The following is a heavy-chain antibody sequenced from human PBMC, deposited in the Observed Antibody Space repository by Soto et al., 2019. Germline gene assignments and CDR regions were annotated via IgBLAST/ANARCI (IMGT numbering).Heavy chain of an antibody. CDR2: IYWDNDK. CDR3: AHLMMTVGGVGADDAFDV. J-gene: IGHJ3*01. CDR1: GFSLTTRQVG. D-gene: IGHD3-16*01. Sequence: QITLKESGPTLVQPTQTLTLTCTFSGFSLTTRQVGVGWIRQPPGQALEWLAVIYWDNDKRYNPSLRTRLAITKDTSKIQVVVTMTNMGPVDTATYYCAHLMMTVGGVGADDAFDVWGQGTMVTVAS. V-gene: IGHV2-5*02.